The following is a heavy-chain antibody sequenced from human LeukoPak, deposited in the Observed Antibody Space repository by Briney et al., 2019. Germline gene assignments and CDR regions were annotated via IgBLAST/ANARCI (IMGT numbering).Heavy chain of an antibody. CDR1: GFTFSSYS. J-gene: IGHJ2*01. CDR3: ARAAYSSTWYSRYFDL. CDR2: ISSSSSYI. Sequence: GGSLRLSCAASGFTFSSYSMKWVRQAPGKGLEWVSFISSSSSYIYYADSVKGRFTISRENAKNSLYLQMNSLRAGDTAVYYCARAAYSSTWYSRYFDLWGRGTLVTVSS. V-gene: IGHV3-21*01. D-gene: IGHD6-13*01.